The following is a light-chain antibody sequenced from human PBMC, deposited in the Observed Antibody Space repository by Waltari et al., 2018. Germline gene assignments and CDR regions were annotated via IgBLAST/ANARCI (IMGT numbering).Light chain of an antibody. J-gene: IGLJ1*01. CDR1: GSNIGIHT. CDR3: AAWDDSLNGLS. Sequence: QSVLTQPPSASRTPGQWVTISCSGRGSNIGIHTVHWYQQLPGTAPKLLIYNDNQRPSGVPDRFSGSKSGSSASLAISGLQSDDEANYYCAAWDDSLNGLSFGTGTRVTVL. CDR2: NDN. V-gene: IGLV1-44*01.